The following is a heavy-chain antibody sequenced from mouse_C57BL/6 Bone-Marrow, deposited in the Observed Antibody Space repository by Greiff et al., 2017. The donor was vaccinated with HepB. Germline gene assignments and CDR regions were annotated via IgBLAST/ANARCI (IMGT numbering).Heavy chain of an antibody. J-gene: IGHJ2*01. CDR2: INPNNGGT. D-gene: IGHD1-1*01. V-gene: IGHV1-26*01. CDR3: ARRNYYGSSGDY. Sequence: VEPGASVKISCKASGYTFTDYYMNWVKQSHGKSLEWIGDINPNNGGTSYNQKFKGKATLTVDKSSSTAYMELRSLTSEDSAVYYCARRNYYGSSGDYWGQGTTLTVSS. CDR1: GYTFTDYY.